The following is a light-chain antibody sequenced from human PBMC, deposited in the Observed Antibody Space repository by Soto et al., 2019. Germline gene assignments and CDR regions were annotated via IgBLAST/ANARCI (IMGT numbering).Light chain of an antibody. CDR1: SSNIGAGYD. CDR2: GNS. J-gene: IGLJ1*01. Sequence: QSVLTQLPSVSGAPGQRVTISCTGSSSNIGAGYDVHWYQQLPGTAPKLLIYGNSHRPSGVPDRISGSKSGTSASLAITGLQLEDEADYYCQSYANGLSGYVFGTGTKLTVL. V-gene: IGLV1-40*01. CDR3: QSYANGLSGYV.